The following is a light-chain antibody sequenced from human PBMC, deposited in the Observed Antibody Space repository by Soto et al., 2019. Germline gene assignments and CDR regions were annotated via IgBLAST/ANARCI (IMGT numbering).Light chain of an antibody. J-gene: IGKJ5*01. CDR1: QSVSNF. V-gene: IGKV3-11*01. Sequence: EIVLTQSPATLSLSPGERATLSCRASQSVSNFLAWYQQKPGQAPRLLIYDSYIRATGFPARFSGSGSGTDFTLTISSLEPEDFAVYYCQQRSNWPITFGQGTRLEIK. CDR3: QQRSNWPIT. CDR2: DSY.